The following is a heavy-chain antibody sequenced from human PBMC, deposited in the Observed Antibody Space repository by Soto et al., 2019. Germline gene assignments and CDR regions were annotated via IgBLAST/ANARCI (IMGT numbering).Heavy chain of an antibody. CDR2: ISAYNGNT. J-gene: IGHJ5*02. CDR3: AREERSGYCSGRSCYSLSNWFDP. Sequence: QVQLVQSGAEVKKPGASVKVSCKASGYTFTSYGISWVRQAPGQGLEWMGWISAYNGNTNYAQKLQGRVTMTTDTYTSTAYMELRSLRSDDTAVYHCAREERSGYCSGRSCYSLSNWFDPWGQGTLVTVSS. V-gene: IGHV1-18*01. CDR1: GYTFTSYG. D-gene: IGHD2-15*01.